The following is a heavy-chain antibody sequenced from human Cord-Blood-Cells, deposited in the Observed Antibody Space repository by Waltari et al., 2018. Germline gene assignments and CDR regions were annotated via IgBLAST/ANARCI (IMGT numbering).Heavy chain of an antibody. D-gene: IGHD1-1*01. Sequence: QLQLQESGPGLVKPSETLSLTCTVSGGSISSSSYYWGWIRQPPGKGLAWIGSIYYSGSTYYNPSLKSRVTISVDTSKNQFSLKLSSVTAADTAVYYCARLRYNWNFDYWGQGTLVTVSS. J-gene: IGHJ4*02. CDR1: GGSISSSSYY. V-gene: IGHV4-39*07. CDR2: IYYSGST. CDR3: ARLRYNWNFDY.